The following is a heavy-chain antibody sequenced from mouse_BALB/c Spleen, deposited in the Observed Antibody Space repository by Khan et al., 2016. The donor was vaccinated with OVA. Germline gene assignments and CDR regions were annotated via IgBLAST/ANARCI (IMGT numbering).Heavy chain of an antibody. J-gene: IGHJ4*01. V-gene: IGHV9-3-1*01. CDR3: ARVGYSGTMDY. D-gene: IGHD2-14*01. CDR2: INTYTGEP. Sequence: QIQLVQSGPELKKPGVTVKISCKASGYTFTTYGMNWVKQAPGKGLKWMGWINTYTGEPTYVDDFKGRFAFSLETSASTAYLQINNLKTEDTATYCCARVGYSGTMDYWGQGTSVTVSS. CDR1: GYTFTTYG.